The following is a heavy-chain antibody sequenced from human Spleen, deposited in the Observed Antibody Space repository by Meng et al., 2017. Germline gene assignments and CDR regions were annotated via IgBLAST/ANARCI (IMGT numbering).Heavy chain of an antibody. CDR2: ISSSSSYI. V-gene: IGHV3-21*04. CDR3: AKDLGSGYILGKFYFNGMDV. J-gene: IGHJ6*02. Sequence: GGSLRLSCAASGITVSSNYMNWVRQAPGKGLEWVSSISSSSSYIYYADSVKGRFAISRDNAKNSLYLQMNSLRPEDTALYYCAKDLGSGYILGKFYFNGMDVWGQGTTVTVSS. CDR1: GITVSSNY. D-gene: IGHD3-22*01.